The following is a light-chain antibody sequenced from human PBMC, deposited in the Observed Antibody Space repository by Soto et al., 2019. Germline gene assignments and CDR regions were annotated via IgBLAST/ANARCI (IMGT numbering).Light chain of an antibody. CDR2: GAS. V-gene: IGKV3-20*01. J-gene: IGKJ1*01. Sequence: EIVLTQSPGTLSLSPGERATLSCRASQSVSSSYLAWYQQKPGQAPRLLIYGASSRATGIPDRFSGSGSGTDFTLTISRLAPEDFAVYYCPQHGSSLGTFGQGNKVEIK. CDR1: QSVSSSY. CDR3: PQHGSSLGT.